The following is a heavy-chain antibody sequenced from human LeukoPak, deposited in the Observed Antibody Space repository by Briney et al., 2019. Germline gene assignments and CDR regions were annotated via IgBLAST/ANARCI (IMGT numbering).Heavy chain of an antibody. CDR2: INHSGGT. V-gene: IGHV4-34*01. CDR3: ARVKGPGGYYYYYYMDV. CDR1: GGSFSGYY. J-gene: IGHJ6*03. D-gene: IGHD3-16*01. Sequence: PSETLSLTCAVYGGSFSGYYWSWIRQPPGKGLEWIGEINHSGGTKYNPSLKSRVTISVDTSKNQFSLKLSSVTAADTAMYYCARVKGPGGYYYYYYMDVWGKGTTVTVSS.